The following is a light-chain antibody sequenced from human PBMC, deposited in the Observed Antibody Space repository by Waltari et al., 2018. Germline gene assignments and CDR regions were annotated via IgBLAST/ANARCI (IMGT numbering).Light chain of an antibody. CDR2: ADT. J-gene: IGLJ2*01. CDR3: QSYDSSVTL. CDR1: SSTIGAGYD. V-gene: IGLV1-40*01. Sequence: QSVLPQPPSVSGALGQTITISCTGSSSTIGAGYDVHWYQQFPGTAPKVVIYADTHRPSGVPDRFSGSKSGNSASLSITGLQAGDEADYYCQSYDSSVTLFGGGTKLTVL.